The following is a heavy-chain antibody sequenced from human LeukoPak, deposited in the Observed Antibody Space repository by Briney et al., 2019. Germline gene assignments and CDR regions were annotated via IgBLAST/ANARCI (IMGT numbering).Heavy chain of an antibody. J-gene: IGHJ4*02. CDR3: ARDSTVTTGWDY. V-gene: IGHV3-48*03. CDR2: ISSSGSTI. D-gene: IGHD4-17*01. CDR1: GFTFSSYE. Sequence: GSLRLSCAASGFTFSSYEMNWVRQAPGKGLEWVSYISSSGSTIYYADPVKGRFTISRDNAKNSLYLQMNSLRAEDTAVYYCARDSTVTTGWDYWGQGTLVTVSS.